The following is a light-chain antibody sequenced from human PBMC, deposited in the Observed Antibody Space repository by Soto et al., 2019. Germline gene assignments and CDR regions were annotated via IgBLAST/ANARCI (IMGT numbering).Light chain of an antibody. Sequence: EIVLTQSPATLSLSPGERATLSCRASQSISTYLAWYQHKPGQAPRLLIYDASNRATGIPARFSGSGSGTDFTLTISSLEPEDSAVYYCQQRNYWLTFGGGTKVEIE. CDR2: DAS. CDR1: QSISTY. CDR3: QQRNYWLT. J-gene: IGKJ4*01. V-gene: IGKV3-11*01.